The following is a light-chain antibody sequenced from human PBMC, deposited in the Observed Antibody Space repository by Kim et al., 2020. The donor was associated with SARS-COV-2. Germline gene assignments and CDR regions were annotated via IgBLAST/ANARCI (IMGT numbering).Light chain of an antibody. Sequence: PEQTASITGPGDRWGDKCVSWYQPERGESPVVVIYQDNLRPTGITERFSGSSAGNTATLTSIGTQAMDEADYYCQAWDSSTRNYVFGAGTKINVL. CDR1: RWGDKC. CDR2: QDN. V-gene: IGLV3-1*01. J-gene: IGLJ1*01. CDR3: QAWDSSTRNYV.